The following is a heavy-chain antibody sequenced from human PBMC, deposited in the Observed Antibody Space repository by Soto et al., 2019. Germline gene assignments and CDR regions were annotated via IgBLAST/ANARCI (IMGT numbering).Heavy chain of an antibody. V-gene: IGHV4-34*01. CDR3: ARGRLVVTPINYYYYGMDV. J-gene: IGHJ6*02. CDR2: INHSGST. Sequence: SETLSLTCGVYGGSFSGYYWSWIRQPPGKGLEWIGEINHSGSTNYNPSLKSRVTISVDTSKNQFSLKLSSVTAADTAVYYCARGRLVVTPINYYYYGMDVWGQGTTVTVSS. D-gene: IGHD3-22*01. CDR1: GGSFSGYY.